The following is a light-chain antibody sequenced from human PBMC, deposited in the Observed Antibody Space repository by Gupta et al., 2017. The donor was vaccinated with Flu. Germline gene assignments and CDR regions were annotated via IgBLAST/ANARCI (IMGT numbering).Light chain of an antibody. J-gene: IGLJ1*01. V-gene: IGLV2-14*01. CDR2: EVS. CDR1: SSDVGGYNY. CDR3: NSYTSSITYV. Sequence: QSALTQPASVSGSPGQSVTISCTGTSSDVGGYNYVSWYQQHPGKAPKLIIYEVSNRPSGISSRFSGSKSDNTASLTISGLQTEDEADYYCNSYTSSITYVFGTGTTVTVL.